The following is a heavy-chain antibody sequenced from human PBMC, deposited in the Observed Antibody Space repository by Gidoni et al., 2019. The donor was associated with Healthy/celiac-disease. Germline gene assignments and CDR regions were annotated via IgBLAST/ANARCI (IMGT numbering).Heavy chain of an antibody. CDR3: ARGGYSYGYVFGDLTTIYGMDV. V-gene: IGHV3-21*01. CDR2: ISSSSSYI. J-gene: IGHJ6*02. Sequence: EVQLVESGGGLVKPGGSLRLSCAASGFTFSSYSMTWVRQAPGKGLEWVSSISSSSSYIYYADSVKGRFTISRDNAKNSLYLQMNSLRAEDTAVYYCARGGYSYGYVFGDLTTIYGMDVWGQGTTVTVSS. CDR1: GFTFSSYS. D-gene: IGHD5-18*01.